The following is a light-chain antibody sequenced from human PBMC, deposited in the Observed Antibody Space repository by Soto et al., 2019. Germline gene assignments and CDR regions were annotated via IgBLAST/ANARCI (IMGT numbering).Light chain of an antibody. Sequence: QSALTQPPSASGSPGQSVTISCTGTSSDAGSYNSVSWYQQLPGKAPKLMIYEVSRRPSWVPDRFSGSKSGTTSSLTVSGVHAEDESDYYCSSYSGSNNFMVFYGGTKLTGL. CDR3: SSYSGSNNFMV. V-gene: IGLV2-8*01. CDR2: EVS. CDR1: SSDAGSYNS. J-gene: IGLJ2*01.